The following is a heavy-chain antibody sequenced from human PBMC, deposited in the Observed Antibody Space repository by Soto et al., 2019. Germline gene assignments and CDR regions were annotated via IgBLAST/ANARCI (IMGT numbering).Heavy chain of an antibody. CDR1: GFTFSNAW. CDR2: IKSKTDGGTT. J-gene: IGHJ4*02. Sequence: GGSLRLSCAASGFTFSNAWMSWVRQAPGKGLEWVGRIKSKTDGGTTDYAAPVKGRFTISRDDPENTLYLQMNSLKTEDTAVYYCTTRYCSSVSCYASGLSYWGQGTLVTVSS. D-gene: IGHD2-2*01. V-gene: IGHV3-15*01. CDR3: TTRYCSSVSCYASGLSY.